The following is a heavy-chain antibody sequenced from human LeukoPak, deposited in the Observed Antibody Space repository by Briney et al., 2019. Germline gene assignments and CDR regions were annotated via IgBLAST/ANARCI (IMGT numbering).Heavy chain of an antibody. J-gene: IGHJ1*01. CDR3: AKDQERQLVRRAEYFQR. CDR2: ISGSGGST. CDR1: GFTFSNYA. V-gene: IGHV3-23*01. Sequence: GGSLRLSCAASGFTFSNYAMSWVRQAPGKGLEWVSAISGSGGSTYYADSVKGRFTISRDNSKNTLYLQMNSLRAEDTAVYYCAKDQERQLVRRAEYFQRWGQGTLVTVSS. D-gene: IGHD6-13*01.